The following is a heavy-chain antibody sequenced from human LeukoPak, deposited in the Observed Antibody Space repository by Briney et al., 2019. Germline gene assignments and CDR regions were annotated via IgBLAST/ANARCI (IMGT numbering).Heavy chain of an antibody. J-gene: IGHJ4*02. CDR2: VNLQGST. CDR3: ARTPAYSSGGSAFDY. CDR1: GGSITNTNY. D-gene: IGHD6-19*01. V-gene: IGHV4-4*02. Sequence: PSETLSLTCGVSGGSITNTNYWTWVRQPPGKGLEWIGEVNLQGSTNYNPSLMGRVAISVDTSENHISLQLTSVTAADTAVYYCARTPAYSSGGSAFDYWGQGTLVAVSS.